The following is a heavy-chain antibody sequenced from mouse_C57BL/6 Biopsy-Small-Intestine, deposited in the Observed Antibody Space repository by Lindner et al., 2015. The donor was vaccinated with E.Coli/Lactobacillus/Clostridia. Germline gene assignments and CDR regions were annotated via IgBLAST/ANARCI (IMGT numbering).Heavy chain of an antibody. CDR3: VRGYSKYEGGFDL. V-gene: IGHV10-1*02. CDR2: IRSKSNNYET. CDR1: GFTFNVYG. J-gene: IGHJ2*01. D-gene: IGHD2-5*01. Sequence: VQLQESGGILVQPKGSLKLSCAASGFTFNVYGMYWIRQAPGKGLQWIARIRSKSNNYETYYADSVKDRFIIARDDSQSMLYLQMNNLKTEDTAMYYCVRGYSKYEGGFDLWGQGTTLTVSS.